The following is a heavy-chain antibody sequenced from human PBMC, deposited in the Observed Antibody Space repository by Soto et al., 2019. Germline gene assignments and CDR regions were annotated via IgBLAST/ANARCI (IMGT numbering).Heavy chain of an antibody. CDR2: ISAYNGNT. J-gene: IGHJ5*02. V-gene: IGHV1-18*01. D-gene: IGHD3-3*01. Sequence: ASVKVSCKASGYTFTSYGISWVRQAPGQGLEWMGWISAYNGNTNYAQKLQGRVTMTTDSSTSTAYMELRSLRSDDTAVYYCARDPHEYWTSYWFDPWGQGTLVTVSS. CDR3: ARDPHEYWTSYWFDP. CDR1: GYTFTSYG.